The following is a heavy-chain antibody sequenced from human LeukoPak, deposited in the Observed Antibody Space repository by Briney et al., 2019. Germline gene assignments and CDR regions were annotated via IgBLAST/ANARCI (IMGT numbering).Heavy chain of an antibody. CDR1: GFTFSSYS. V-gene: IGHV3-23*01. Sequence: GGSLRLSCAASGFTFSSYSMSWVRQAPGKGLECIAAITSGGSTSYADSVKGRFTISRDNSKNTLSLQMSNLRAEDTALYYCAKTGQSDFWGQGTLVTVSS. CDR2: ITSGGST. J-gene: IGHJ4*02. CDR3: AKTGQSDF.